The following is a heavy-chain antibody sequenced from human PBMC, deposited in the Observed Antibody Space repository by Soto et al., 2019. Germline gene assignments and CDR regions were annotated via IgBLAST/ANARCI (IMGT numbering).Heavy chain of an antibody. Sequence: QLQLQESGPGLVKPSETLSLTCTVSGGSISSSSYYWGWIRQPPGKGLEWIGSIYYSGSTYYNPSLESRVTISVDTSKNQFSLKLSSVTAADTAVYYCARLEAYCSSTSCYAIDYWGQGTLVTVSS. J-gene: IGHJ4*02. CDR3: ARLEAYCSSTSCYAIDY. CDR2: IYYSGST. CDR1: GGSISSSSYY. D-gene: IGHD2-2*01. V-gene: IGHV4-39*01.